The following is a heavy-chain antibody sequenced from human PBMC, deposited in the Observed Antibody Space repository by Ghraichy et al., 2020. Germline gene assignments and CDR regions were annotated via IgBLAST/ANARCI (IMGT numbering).Heavy chain of an antibody. J-gene: IGHJ6*02. V-gene: IGHV3-9*01. Sequence: SLRLSCAASGFTFDDYAMHWVRQAPGKGLEWVSGISWNSGTMGYAGSVRGRFTISRDNAKDSLYLEMNSLRPEDTALYYCAAGPDDYGSGLYVMDVWGQGTTVTVSS. CDR3: AAGPDDYGSGLYVMDV. CDR2: ISWNSGTM. CDR1: GFTFDDYA. D-gene: IGHD3-10*01.